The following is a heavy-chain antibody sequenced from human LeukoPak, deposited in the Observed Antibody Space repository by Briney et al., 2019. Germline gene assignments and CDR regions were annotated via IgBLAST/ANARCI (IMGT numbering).Heavy chain of an antibody. J-gene: IGHJ5*02. CDR1: EFTFSNYA. D-gene: IGHD4-23*01. V-gene: IGHV3-23*01. CDR3: AKGSGNNHYHWIDP. Sequence: GGSLRLSCAASEFTFSNYAMNWVRQAPGKGLEWVSGISGGGGSTYYADSVKGRFTISRDNSKNTLYLQMDSLRAEDTALYYCAKGSGNNHYHWIDPWGQGTLVTVSS. CDR2: ISGGGGST.